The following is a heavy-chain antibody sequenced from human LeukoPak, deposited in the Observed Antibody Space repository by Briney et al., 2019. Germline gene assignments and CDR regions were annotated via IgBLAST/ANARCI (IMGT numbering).Heavy chain of an antibody. CDR1: GDSISSYY. Sequence: SETLSLTCTVSGDSISSYYWSWIRQPPGKGLEWIAFIHYTGNTNYNPSLKSRVSISMDTSKNQFSLNLSSVTAADTAVYYCARHGAGGWTQNFDYWGQGTLVTVSS. V-gene: IGHV4-59*08. CDR2: IHYTGNT. D-gene: IGHD6-19*01. CDR3: ARHGAGGWTQNFDY. J-gene: IGHJ4*02.